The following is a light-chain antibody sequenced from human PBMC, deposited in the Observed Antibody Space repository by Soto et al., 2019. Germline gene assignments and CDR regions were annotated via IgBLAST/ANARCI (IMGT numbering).Light chain of an antibody. V-gene: IGKV3-15*01. CDR1: QSVSSN. CDR2: GAS. CDR3: QQYNNWPPWT. J-gene: IGKJ1*01. Sequence: EIVMTQSPATLSVSPGERATLSCRASQSVSSNLAWYQQKPGQAPRLLIYGASTRATGIPARFSGSGSGTEFTLTTSSLQSEDFVVYYCQQYNNWPPWTFGQGTKVDIK.